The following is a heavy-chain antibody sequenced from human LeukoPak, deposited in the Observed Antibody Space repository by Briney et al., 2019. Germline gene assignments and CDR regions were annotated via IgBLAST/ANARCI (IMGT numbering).Heavy chain of an antibody. CDR2: INHSGDT. V-gene: IGHV4-34*01. CDR3: ARGPGTLGLSP. CDR1: GGSFTNYY. J-gene: IGHJ5*02. D-gene: IGHD1-7*01. Sequence: SETLSLTCNVSGGSFTNYYWSWIRPTPEKGLEWIGQINHSGDTSYNPSLRSRMTLSVDRSKNQFSLKVTSVTAADTGVYYCARGPGTLGLSPWGQGTLVTVSS.